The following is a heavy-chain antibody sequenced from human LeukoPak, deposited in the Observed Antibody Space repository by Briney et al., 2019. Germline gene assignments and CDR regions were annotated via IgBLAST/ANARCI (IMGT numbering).Heavy chain of an antibody. V-gene: IGHV3-15*01. CDR1: GVTFSNAW. D-gene: IGHD2-21*02. CDR3: TTSLAGAVTAVSPFDN. J-gene: IGHJ4*02. CDR2: IKSKTDGGTT. Sequence: GGSLRLSCVASGVTFSNAWMNWVRQAPGKGLEWVGRIKSKTDGGTTDYYAPVKGRITISRDDSTNTLHLQMNSLKTEDTAVYYCTTSLAGAVTAVSPFDNWGQGTLVTVSS.